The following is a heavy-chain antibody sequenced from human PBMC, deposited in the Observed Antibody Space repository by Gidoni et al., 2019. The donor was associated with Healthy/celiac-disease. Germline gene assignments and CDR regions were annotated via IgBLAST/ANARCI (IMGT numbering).Heavy chain of an antibody. CDR2: IIPIFGTA. J-gene: IGHJ6*02. D-gene: IGHD6-6*01. CDR3: ARVRVIAARPIDYYGMDV. V-gene: IGHV1-69*01. CDR1: GGTFSSYA. Sequence: EVKKPGSSVKVSCKASGGTFSSYAISWVRQAPGQGLEWMGGIIPIFGTANYAQKFQGRVTITADESTSTAYMELSSLRSEDTAVYYCARVRVIAARPIDYYGMDVWGQGTTVTVSS.